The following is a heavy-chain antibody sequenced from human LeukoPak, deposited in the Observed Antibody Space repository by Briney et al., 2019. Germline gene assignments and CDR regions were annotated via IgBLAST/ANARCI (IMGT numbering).Heavy chain of an antibody. CDR3: ARGIEVVVMGSYYFDH. D-gene: IGHD3-22*01. V-gene: IGHV3-23*01. CDR1: GFTFSSYA. J-gene: IGHJ4*02. Sequence: GGSLRLSCAASGFTFSSYAMSWVRQAPGKGLEWVSAISGSGGSTYYADSVKGRFTISRDNSKNTLYLQMNSLRAEDTAVYYCARGIEVVVMGSYYFDHWGQGTLVTVSS. CDR2: ISGSGGST.